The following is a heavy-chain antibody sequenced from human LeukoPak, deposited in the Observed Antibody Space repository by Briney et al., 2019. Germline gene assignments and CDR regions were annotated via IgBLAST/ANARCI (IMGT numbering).Heavy chain of an antibody. D-gene: IGHD3-16*02. Sequence: GGSLRLSCAASGFTFSSYSMNWVRQAPGKGLEWVSSISSSSYIYYADSVKGRFTISRDNAKNSLYLQMNSLRAEDTAVYYCARDPYVWGSYLVYWGQGTLVTVSS. CDR2: ISSSSYI. V-gene: IGHV3-21*01. CDR3: ARDPYVWGSYLVY. CDR1: GFTFSSYS. J-gene: IGHJ4*02.